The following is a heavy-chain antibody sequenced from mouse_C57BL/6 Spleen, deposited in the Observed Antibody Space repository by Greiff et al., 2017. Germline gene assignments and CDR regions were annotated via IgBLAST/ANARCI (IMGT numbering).Heavy chain of an antibody. D-gene: IGHD4-1*01. CDR3: ARLRLGLGGFDY. CDR2: IDPEDGET. Sequence: EVNVVESGAELVKPGASVKLSCTASGFNIKDYYMHWVKQRTEQGLEWIGRIDPEDGETKYAPKFQGKATITADTSSNTAYLQLSSLTSEDTAVYYCARLRLGLGGFDYWGQGTTLTVSS. V-gene: IGHV14-2*01. CDR1: GFNIKDYY. J-gene: IGHJ2*01.